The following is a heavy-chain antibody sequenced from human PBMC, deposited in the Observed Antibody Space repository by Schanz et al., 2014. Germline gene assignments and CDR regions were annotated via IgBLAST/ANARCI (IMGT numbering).Heavy chain of an antibody. CDR1: GFTLSSYW. CDR2: ISASGGST. J-gene: IGHJ4*02. Sequence: EVKLVESGGGAVRPGGSLRLSCAASGFTLSSYWMHWVRQVPGKGLEWVSTISASGGSTYYADSVKGRFTISRDNSKNTLYLQMNTLRAEDTAVYYCARDRGYCSGGSCLTFDYWGQGTLVTVSS. CDR3: ARDRGYCSGGSCLTFDY. V-gene: IGHV3-23*04. D-gene: IGHD2-15*01.